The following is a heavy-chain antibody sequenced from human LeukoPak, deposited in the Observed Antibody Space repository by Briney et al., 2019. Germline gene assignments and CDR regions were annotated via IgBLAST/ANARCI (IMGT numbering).Heavy chain of an antibody. D-gene: IGHD4-17*01. CDR1: EFTLSIYW. CDR3: ARVSHNTVTTLQYFDY. CDR2: IKQDGSEK. V-gene: IGHV3-7*01. J-gene: IGHJ4*02. Sequence: GGSLRLSCAASEFTLSIYWMSCVREARGKGVEWVSSIKQDGSEKYYGDSVKGRVTISRDNTNNSLYLQMNSLRPEDTAVYYCARVSHNTVTTLQYFDYWGQGTLVTVSS.